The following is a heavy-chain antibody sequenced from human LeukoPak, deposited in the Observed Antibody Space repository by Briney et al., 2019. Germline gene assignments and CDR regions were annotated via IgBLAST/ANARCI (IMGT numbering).Heavy chain of an antibody. CDR1: GGTFSSYA. CDR2: IIPIFGTA. Sequence: SVKVSCKASGGTFSSYAISWVRQAPGQGLEWMGGIIPIFGTANYAQKFQGRVTTTADESTSTAYMELSSLRSEDAAVYYCARSFHSGYDYFDYWGQGTLVTVSS. J-gene: IGHJ4*02. V-gene: IGHV1-69*01. D-gene: IGHD5-12*01. CDR3: ARSFHSGYDYFDY.